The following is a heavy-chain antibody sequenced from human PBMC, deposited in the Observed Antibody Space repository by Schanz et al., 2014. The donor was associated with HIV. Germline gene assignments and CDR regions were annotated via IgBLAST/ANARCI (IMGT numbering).Heavy chain of an antibody. CDR3: ARLRGFLWFGDHPYSFDY. CDR2: LSGSGSNI. CDR1: GFTFKSYA. Sequence: EVQLLESGGGLEQPGGSLRLSCAASGFTFKSYAMSWVRQAPGKGLEWVSSLSGSGSNIYYADSVKGRFTISRDNGKNSLFLQMNSLRAEDTAVYYCARLRGFLWFGDHPYSFDYWGQGTLVTVSS. J-gene: IGHJ4*02. V-gene: IGHV3-48*04. D-gene: IGHD3-10*01.